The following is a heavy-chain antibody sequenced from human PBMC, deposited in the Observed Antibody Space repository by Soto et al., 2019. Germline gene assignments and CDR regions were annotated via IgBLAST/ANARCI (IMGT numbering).Heavy chain of an antibody. CDR2: IIPIFGTA. V-gene: IGHV1-69*13. Sequence: ASVKVSCKASGGTFSSYAISWVRQAPGQGLEWMGGIIPIFGTANYAQKFQGRVTITADESTSTAYMELSSLRSEDTAVYYCARDKGPTHGIDYYYYGMDVWGQGTTVTVSS. CDR3: ARDKGPTHGIDYYYYGMDV. CDR1: GGTFSSYA. D-gene: IGHD1-26*01. J-gene: IGHJ6*02.